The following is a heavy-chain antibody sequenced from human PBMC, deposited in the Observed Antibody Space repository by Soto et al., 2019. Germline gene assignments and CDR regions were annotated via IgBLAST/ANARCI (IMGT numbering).Heavy chain of an antibody. J-gene: IGHJ5*02. CDR1: GFTFSSYA. CDR3: ASYPGVEGQNWFDP. D-gene: IGHD2-8*01. V-gene: IGHV3-23*01. CDR2: ISGSGGST. Sequence: EVQLLESGGGLVQPGGSLRLSCAASGFTFSSYAMSWVRQAPGKGLEWVSAISGSGGSTYYADSVKGRFTISRDNSKHTLYLQMNSLRAEDTAVYYCASYPGVEGQNWFDPWGQGTLVTVSS.